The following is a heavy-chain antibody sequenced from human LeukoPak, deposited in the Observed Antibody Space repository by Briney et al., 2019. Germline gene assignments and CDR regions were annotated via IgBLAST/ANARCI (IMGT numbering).Heavy chain of an antibody. J-gene: IGHJ3*02. CDR1: GGSISTHY. V-gene: IGHV4-59*11. Sequence: PSEPLSLTCTVSGGSISTHYWSWLRQPPGKGLAGIGYIYYSGNTNYNPSLKCRLTSSVDTSNNQFSLKLSSVTAADAAMYYCARPYSSGGSCYRGAFDSCGQGRMVTVSS. CDR2: IYYSGNT. CDR3: ARPYSSGGSCYRGAFDS. D-gene: IGHD2-15*01.